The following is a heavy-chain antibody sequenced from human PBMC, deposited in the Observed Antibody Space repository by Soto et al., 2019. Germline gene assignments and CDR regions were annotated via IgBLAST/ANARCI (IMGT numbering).Heavy chain of an antibody. CDR3: ARGVSFSSRARDGIRDTVPVSAFQ. CDR2: ISYDGSNK. J-gene: IGHJ1*01. Sequence: ATGKGLEWVAVISYDGSNKYYVDSVKGRFTISRDNAKNSLYLQMNSLRAEDTAVYYCARGVSFSSRARDGIRDTVPVSAFQ. V-gene: IGHV3-33*05. D-gene: IGHD2-21*01.